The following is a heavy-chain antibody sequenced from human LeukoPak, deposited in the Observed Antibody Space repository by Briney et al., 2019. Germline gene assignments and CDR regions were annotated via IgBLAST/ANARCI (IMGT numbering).Heavy chain of an antibody. J-gene: IGHJ4*02. CDR3: ARDPYSSGWYGAPVY. Sequence: GGSLRLSCAASGFTFDDYGMSWVRQAPGKGLEWVSGINWNGGSTGYADSVKGRFTISRDNAKNSLYLQMNSLRAEDTALYCCARDPYSSGWYGAPVYWGQGTLVTVSS. V-gene: IGHV3-20*04. CDR1: GFTFDDYG. D-gene: IGHD6-19*01. CDR2: INWNGGST.